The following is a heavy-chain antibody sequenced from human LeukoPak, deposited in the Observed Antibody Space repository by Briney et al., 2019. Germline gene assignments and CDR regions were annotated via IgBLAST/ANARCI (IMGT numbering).Heavy chain of an antibody. Sequence: GGSLRLSCAASGFTFSSYAMHWVRQAPGKGLEWVAVISYDGSNKYYADSVKGRFTISRDNSKNTLYPQMNSLRAEDTAVYYCARDLYYGSGLNWFDPWGQGTLVTVSS. CDR3: ARDLYYGSGLNWFDP. V-gene: IGHV3-30*04. J-gene: IGHJ5*02. CDR1: GFTFSSYA. D-gene: IGHD3-10*01. CDR2: ISYDGSNK.